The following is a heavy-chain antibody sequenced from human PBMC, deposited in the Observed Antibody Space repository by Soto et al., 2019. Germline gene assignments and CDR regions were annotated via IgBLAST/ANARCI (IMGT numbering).Heavy chain of an antibody. Sequence: SETLSLTCIVSGVPVTSYTWSWVRQPANKGLEWIGRVFSSVSATYNPSLKSRVSISMDTAENRISLKLGSVTAADAGVYFCARDGMTTGDTWGPGTLVTVSS. CDR2: VFSSVSA. V-gene: IGHV4-4*07. CDR3: ARDGMTTGDT. CDR1: GVPVTSYT. D-gene: IGHD2-21*02. J-gene: IGHJ4*02.